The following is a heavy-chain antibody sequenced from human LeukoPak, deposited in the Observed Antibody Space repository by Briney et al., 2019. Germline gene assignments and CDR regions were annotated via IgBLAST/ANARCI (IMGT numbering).Heavy chain of an antibody. D-gene: IGHD3-16*01. V-gene: IGHV3-48*02. CDR2: ISGSSNTI. CDR3: ARDYAYAFDI. Sequence: GGSLRLSCAASGFTFSSYSMNWVRQAPGRGLEWVSYISGSSNTIYYADSVKGRFTISRDNAKNSLYLQMNGLRDEDTAVYYRARDYAYAFDIWGQGTMVTVSS. J-gene: IGHJ3*02. CDR1: GFTFSSYS.